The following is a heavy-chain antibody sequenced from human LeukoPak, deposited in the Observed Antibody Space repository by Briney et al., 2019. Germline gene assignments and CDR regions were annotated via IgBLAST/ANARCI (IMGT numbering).Heavy chain of an antibody. V-gene: IGHV1-2*02. Sequence: ASVTVSFTASGYTXTVYYMHWVRQAPGQGLKWMGWINPNSGGTNYAQKFQGRVTMTSDTSISTAYMELSRLRSDDTAVYYCARDDYDYVWGRYGMDVWGQGTTVTVSS. CDR2: INPNSGGT. CDR1: GYTXTVYY. J-gene: IGHJ6*02. CDR3: ARDDYDYVWGRYGMDV. D-gene: IGHD3-16*01.